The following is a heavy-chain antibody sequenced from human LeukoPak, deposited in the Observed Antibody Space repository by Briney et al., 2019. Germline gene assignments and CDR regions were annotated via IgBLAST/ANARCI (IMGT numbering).Heavy chain of an antibody. CDR1: GGSISSYY. Sequence: SETLSLTCTVSGGSISSYYWSWIRKPPGKGLEWFGYIYTSGSTNYNPSLKSRVTISVDTSKNQFSLKLSSVTAADTAVYYCARRAPYGDYGYDYWGQGTLVTVSS. V-gene: IGHV4-4*09. CDR2: IYTSGST. CDR3: ARRAPYGDYGYDY. D-gene: IGHD4-17*01. J-gene: IGHJ4*02.